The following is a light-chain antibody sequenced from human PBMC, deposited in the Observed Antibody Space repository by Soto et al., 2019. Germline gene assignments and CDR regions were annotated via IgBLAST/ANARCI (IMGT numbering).Light chain of an antibody. CDR2: AAS. CDR1: QNIKTY. Sequence: LYASVPARQTITCQAIQNIKTYLEWYEQKPGKVPKVLXYAASTLQSGVPSRFSVIGSGTDITLTFSILQPEEVYPYDRQTWNCGPWAFAQWTKVDIK. J-gene: IGKJ1*01. CDR3: QTWNCGPWA. V-gene: IGKV1-27*01.